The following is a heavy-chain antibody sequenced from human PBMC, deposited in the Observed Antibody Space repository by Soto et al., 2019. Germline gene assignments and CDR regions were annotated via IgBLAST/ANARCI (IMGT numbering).Heavy chain of an antibody. Sequence: GGSLRLSCAASGFTFSTFAMSWVRQAPGKGLEWVSVITSSGDHTSYADSVRDRFTISRDNSKNTLYLQMNSLGAEDTAVYYCAKVLEHSPTNYWGXWGQGTLVTVSS. J-gene: IGHJ4*02. CDR2: ITSSGDHT. V-gene: IGHV3-23*01. D-gene: IGHD1-1*01. CDR3: AKVLEHSPTNYWGX. CDR1: GFTFSTFA.